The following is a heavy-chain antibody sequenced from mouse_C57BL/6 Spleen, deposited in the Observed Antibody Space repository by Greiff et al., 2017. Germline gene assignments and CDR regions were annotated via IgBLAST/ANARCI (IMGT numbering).Heavy chain of an antibody. Sequence: EVQVVESGGGLVKPGGSLKLSCAASGFTFSDYGMHWVRQAPEKGLEWVAYISSGSSTIYYADTVKGRFTISSDNAKHTLFLQMTSLRSEDTAMYYCARPGCSSSYFDGWGTGTTVTVSS. CDR1: GFTFSDYG. D-gene: IGHD1-1*01. CDR3: ARPGCSSSYFDG. CDR2: ISSGSSTI. V-gene: IGHV5-17*01. J-gene: IGHJ1*03.